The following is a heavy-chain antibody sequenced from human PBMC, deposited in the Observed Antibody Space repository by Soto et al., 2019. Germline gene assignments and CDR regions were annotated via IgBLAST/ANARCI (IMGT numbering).Heavy chain of an antibody. J-gene: IGHJ4*02. CDR1: GFTFTSSA. Sequence: EASVKVSCKASGFTFTSSAVQWVRQARGQRLEWIGWIVVGSGNTNYAQKFQERVTITRDMSTSTAYMELSSLRSEDTAAYYCAADGLHYDFWSHFDYWGQGTLVTVSS. V-gene: IGHV1-58*01. CDR3: AADGLHYDFWSHFDY. D-gene: IGHD3-3*01. CDR2: IVVGSGNT.